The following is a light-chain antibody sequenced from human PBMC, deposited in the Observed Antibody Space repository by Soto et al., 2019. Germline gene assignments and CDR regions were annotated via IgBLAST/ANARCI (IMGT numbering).Light chain of an antibody. CDR2: DVS. CDR3: SSYTSSSTLEV. Sequence: QSVLTQPASVSGSLGQSITISCTGTSSDVGGYNYVSWYQQYPGKAPKLMIYDVSNRPSGVSNRFSGSKSGNTASLTISGLQAEDEADYYCSSYTSSSTLEVFGGGTKLTVL. J-gene: IGLJ2*01. CDR1: SSDVGGYNY. V-gene: IGLV2-14*01.